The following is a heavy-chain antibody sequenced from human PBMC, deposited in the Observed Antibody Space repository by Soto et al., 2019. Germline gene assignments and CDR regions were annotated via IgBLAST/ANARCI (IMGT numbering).Heavy chain of an antibody. CDR2: FDPEDGET. V-gene: IGHV1-24*01. Sequence: QVQLVQSGAEVKKPGASVKVSCKVSGYTLTELSMHWVRQAPGKGLEWMGGFDPEDGETIYAQKFQGRVTMTEDTSTDTAYMELSSLRSEDTAVYYCATFPKYCSSTSCYTHWFDPWGQGTLVTVSS. J-gene: IGHJ5*02. CDR1: GYTLTELS. CDR3: ATFPKYCSSTSCYTHWFDP. D-gene: IGHD2-2*02.